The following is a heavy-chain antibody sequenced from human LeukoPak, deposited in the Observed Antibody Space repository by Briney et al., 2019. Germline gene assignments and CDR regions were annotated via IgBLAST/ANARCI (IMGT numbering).Heavy chain of an antibody. J-gene: IGHJ4*02. V-gene: IGHV3-74*01. Sequence: GGSLRLSCVGSGFSLSDYWMHWVRQTPGKGLMWVSRITSDGSTTWYADSVKGRFTVSRDNAKNTLFLEMNSLRDEDTAVYYCARGADHGGSYYPDWGQGTRVTVSS. CDR3: ARGADHGGSYYPD. CDR2: ITSDGSTT. CDR1: GFSLSDYW. D-gene: IGHD3-10*01.